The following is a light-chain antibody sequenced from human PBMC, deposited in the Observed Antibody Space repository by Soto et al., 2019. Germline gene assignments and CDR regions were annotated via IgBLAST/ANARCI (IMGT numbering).Light chain of an antibody. J-gene: IGLJ3*02. CDR2: EVR. CDR3: SAYTARSTLV. Sequence: QSALTQPASASGSAGQSITISCSGTMRDVGAYNLVSWYQQNQGTAPKLIIYEVRNRPSGSSSRFSGSRSGNTASLAISGLQSEDEGDYYCSAYTARSTLVFGGGTKLTVL. V-gene: IGLV2-14*01. CDR1: MRDVGAYNL.